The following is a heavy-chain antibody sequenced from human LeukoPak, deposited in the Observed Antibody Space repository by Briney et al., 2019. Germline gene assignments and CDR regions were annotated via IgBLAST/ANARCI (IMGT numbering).Heavy chain of an antibody. J-gene: IGHJ3*01. D-gene: IGHD3/OR15-3a*01. CDR3: VREKSELHSLDWFPTDGIFDF. CDR1: GFTFIRHS. CDR2: ISGSTSYI. Sequence: GGSLRLSCAASGFTFIRHSMNWVRQAPGKGLEWVSSISGSTSYIYYADSVKGRFTVSRDNAKNSLFLQRNSLRTEDTAMYYCVREKSELHSLDWFPTDGIFDFWGQGTMVTVSS. V-gene: IGHV3-21*01.